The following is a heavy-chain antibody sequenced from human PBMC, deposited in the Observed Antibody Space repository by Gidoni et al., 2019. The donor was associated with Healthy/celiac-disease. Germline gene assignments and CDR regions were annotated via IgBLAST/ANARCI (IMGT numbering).Heavy chain of an antibody. CDR3: ARVATIFGVVISYWFDP. J-gene: IGHJ5*02. V-gene: IGHV4-30-4*01. CDR2: IYYSGST. D-gene: IGHD3-3*01. CDR1: GGSISSGAYY. Sequence: QVQLQESGPGLVKPSQTLSLTCTVSGGSISSGAYYWSWIRQPPGKGLEWIGYIYYSGSTYYNPSLKSRVTISVDTSKNQFSLKLSSVTAADTAVYYCARVATIFGVVISYWFDPWGQGTLVTVSS.